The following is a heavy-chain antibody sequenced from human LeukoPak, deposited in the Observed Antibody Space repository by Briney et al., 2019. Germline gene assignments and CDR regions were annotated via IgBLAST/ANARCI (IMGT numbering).Heavy chain of an antibody. D-gene: IGHD3-10*01. J-gene: IGHJ6*02. CDR1: GFTFDDYA. CDR3: TKDIKAPSLRYYGSGSYRPNYYYGMDV. V-gene: IGHV3-9*01. Sequence: GGSLRLSCAASGFTFDDYAMHWVRQAPGKGLEWVSGISWNSGGIGYADSVKGRFTISRDNAKNSLYLQMNSLRAEDTALYYCTKDIKAPSLRYYGSGSYRPNYYYGMDVWGQGTTVTVSS. CDR2: ISWNSGGI.